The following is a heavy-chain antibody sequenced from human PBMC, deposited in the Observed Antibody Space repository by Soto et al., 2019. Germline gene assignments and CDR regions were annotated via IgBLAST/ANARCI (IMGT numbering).Heavy chain of an antibody. Sequence: QVQLQESGPGLVKPSETLSLTCTISGGSISRYSCHWLRQPPGKGLEWIAYMYYSGTTDYNPSLKSLVSMSLDSSTNQFSLRLSSVTAADTAVYFCARGPTITTDFWGRGILVTVSS. D-gene: IGHD4-17*01. J-gene: IGHJ4*02. CDR2: MYYSGTT. CDR1: GGSISRYS. CDR3: ARGPTITTDF. V-gene: IGHV4-59*01.